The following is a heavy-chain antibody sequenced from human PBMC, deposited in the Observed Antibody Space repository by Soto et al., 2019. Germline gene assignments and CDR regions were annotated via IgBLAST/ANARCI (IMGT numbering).Heavy chain of an antibody. CDR2: IYYSGST. Sequence: SETLSLTCTVSGGSISSSSYYWGWIRQPPGKGLDWIGSIYYSGSTYYNPSLKSRVTISVDTSKNQFSLKLSSVTAADTAVYYCARHGLGLVVPAAKGSRADNWFDPWGQGTLVTVSS. CDR3: ARHGLGLVVPAAKGSRADNWFDP. D-gene: IGHD2-2*01. J-gene: IGHJ5*02. V-gene: IGHV4-39*01. CDR1: GGSISSSSYY.